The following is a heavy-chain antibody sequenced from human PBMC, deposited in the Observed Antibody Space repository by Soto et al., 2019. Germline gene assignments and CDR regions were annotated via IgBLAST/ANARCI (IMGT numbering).Heavy chain of an antibody. CDR1: GFTFSSYW. J-gene: IGHJ4*02. V-gene: IGHV3-74*01. Sequence: PGGSLRLSCAPSGFTFSSYWMNWVRQVPGKGLVWVSRIHSDGSSTYYADSVKGRFTISRDNAKNTLYLQMNSLRAEDSAIYYCSRETFSYGLAYWGQGTLVTVSS. CDR2: IHSDGSST. CDR3: SRETFSYGLAY. D-gene: IGHD5-18*01.